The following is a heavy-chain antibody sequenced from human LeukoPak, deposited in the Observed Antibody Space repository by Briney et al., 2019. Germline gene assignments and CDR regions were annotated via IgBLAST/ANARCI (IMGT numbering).Heavy chain of an antibody. D-gene: IGHD6-13*01. CDR2: ISGSGGST. J-gene: IGHJ5*02. CDR3: AKEIAATTWFDP. CDR1: AFTFSSYA. Sequence: GGSLRLSCAASAFTFSSYAMSWVRQAPGKGVEGVSAISGSGGSTYYADSVKGRFTISRENSKNTLYLQMNRLRAEDTAVYYCAKEIAATTWFDPWGQGTLATVSS. V-gene: IGHV3-23*01.